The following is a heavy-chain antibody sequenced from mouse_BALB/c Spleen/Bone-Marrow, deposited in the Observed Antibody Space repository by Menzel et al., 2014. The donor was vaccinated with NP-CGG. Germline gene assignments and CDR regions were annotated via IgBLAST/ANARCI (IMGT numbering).Heavy chain of an antibody. Sequence: EVQLVESGGGLVQPGGSLKLSCAASGFDFSRYWMTWVRQAPGKGLEWIGEINPDSSTINYTPSLKDKFVISRDNAKNTLFLQMSKVRSEVTALYCCGRPGYYDYQDVWGAGTTVTVSS. CDR1: GFDFSRYW. CDR2: INPDSSTI. D-gene: IGHD1-2*01. J-gene: IGHJ1*01. CDR3: GRPGYYDYQDV. V-gene: IGHV4-1*02.